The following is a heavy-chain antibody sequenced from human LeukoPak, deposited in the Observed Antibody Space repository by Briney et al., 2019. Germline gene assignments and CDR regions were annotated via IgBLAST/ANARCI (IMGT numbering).Heavy chain of an antibody. V-gene: IGHV3-48*03. CDR1: GFTVSSSY. Sequence: GGSLRLSCTASGFTVSSSYMTWVRQAPGKGLEWVSYISSGGNIIYYADSVKGRFTISRDNAKNSLFLQMNSLRAEDTAVYYCARDSVTMIQLDYWGQGTLVTVSS. J-gene: IGHJ4*02. D-gene: IGHD3-22*01. CDR2: ISSGGNII. CDR3: ARDSVTMIQLDY.